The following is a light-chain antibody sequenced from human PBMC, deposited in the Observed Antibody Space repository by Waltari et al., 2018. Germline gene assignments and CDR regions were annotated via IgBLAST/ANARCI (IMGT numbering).Light chain of an antibody. V-gene: IGLV1-47*01. Sequence: QSVLTQPPSASGTPGQTVTISCSGSTSNVGSHYVYWYQQLPGMAPKLLLYRNDHRPSGLPDRFSGSKSETSASLAITGLRAEDEADYYCGARDDSVTGPWVFGGGTRLTVL. J-gene: IGLJ3*02. CDR2: RND. CDR1: TSNVGSHY. CDR3: GARDDSVTGPWV.